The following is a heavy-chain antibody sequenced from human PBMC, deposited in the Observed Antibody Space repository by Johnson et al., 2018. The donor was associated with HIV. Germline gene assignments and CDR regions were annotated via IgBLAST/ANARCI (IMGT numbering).Heavy chain of an antibody. J-gene: IGHJ3*02. CDR3: AKHIVLVVYAIGAAFDI. V-gene: IGHV3-7*05. D-gene: IGHD2-8*02. CDR2: INQDGREK. CDR1: GFTFSSFA. Sequence: MQLVESGGGVVQPGRSLRLSCAASGFTFSSFAMSWVRQAPGKGLEWVANINQDGREKYDVDSVKGRFTISRDNAKNSTYLQMNSLRAEDTAVYYCAKHIVLVVYAIGAAFDIWGQGTMVTVSS.